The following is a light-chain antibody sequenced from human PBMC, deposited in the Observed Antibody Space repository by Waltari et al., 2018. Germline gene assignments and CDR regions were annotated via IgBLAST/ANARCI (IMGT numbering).Light chain of an antibody. J-gene: IGLJ2*01. CDR2: EVS. Sequence: QSALTQPPSASGSPGQSVTISCTGTSSDVGAYNYVPWYQQHPGKAPKLMIYEVSKRPSGVPDRFSGSKSGNTASLTVSGLQAEDEADYYCSSYAGSNNLVFGGGTKLTVL. CDR3: SSYAGSNNLV. CDR1: SSDVGAYNY. V-gene: IGLV2-8*01.